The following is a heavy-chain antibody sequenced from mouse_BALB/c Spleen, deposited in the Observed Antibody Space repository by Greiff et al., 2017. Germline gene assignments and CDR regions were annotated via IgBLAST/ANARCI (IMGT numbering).Heavy chain of an antibody. CDR3: ARGRVGAYYAMDY. CDR2: ISDGGSYT. CDR1: GFTFSDYY. Sequence: EVQVVESGGGLVKPGGSLKLSCAASGFTFSDYYMYWVRQTPEKRLEWVATISDGGSYTYYPDSVKGRFTISRDNAKNNLYLQMSSLKSEDTAMYYCARGRVGAYYAMDYWGQGTSVTVSS. D-gene: IGHD1-1*02. J-gene: IGHJ4*01. V-gene: IGHV5-4*02.